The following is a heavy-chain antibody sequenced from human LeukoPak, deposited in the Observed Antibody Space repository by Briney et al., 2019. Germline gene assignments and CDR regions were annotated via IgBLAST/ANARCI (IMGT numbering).Heavy chain of an antibody. CDR1: GGSISSYY. CDR3: ARASSYSSGYYFDY. V-gene: IGHV4-59*01. Sequence: SETLSLTCTVSGGSISSYYWSWIRQPPGKGLEWIGYIYYSGCTNYNPSLKSRVTISVDTSKNQFSLKLSSVTAADTAVYYCARASSYSSGYYFDYWGQGTLVTVSS. J-gene: IGHJ4*02. D-gene: IGHD3-22*01. CDR2: IYYSGCT.